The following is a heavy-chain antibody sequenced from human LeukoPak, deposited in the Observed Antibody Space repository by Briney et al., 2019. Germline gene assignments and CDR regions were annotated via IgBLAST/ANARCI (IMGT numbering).Heavy chain of an antibody. Sequence: PSETLSLTCTVSGGSIRSYYWSWIRQPPGKGLEWIGEINHSGSTNYNPSLKSRVTISVDTSKNQFSLKLSSVTAADTAVYYCARGRVDTAMVSYFDYWGQGTLVTVSS. D-gene: IGHD5-18*01. CDR1: GGSIRSYY. J-gene: IGHJ4*02. V-gene: IGHV4-34*01. CDR3: ARGRVDTAMVSYFDY. CDR2: INHSGST.